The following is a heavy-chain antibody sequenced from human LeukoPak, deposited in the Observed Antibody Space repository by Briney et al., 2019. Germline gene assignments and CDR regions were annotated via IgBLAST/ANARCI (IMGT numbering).Heavy chain of an antibody. V-gene: IGHV1-69*13. D-gene: IGHD6-19*01. CDR1: GGTFTMYA. Sequence: GASVTVSFTSSGGTFTMYAISWVRQPPGQRLEWMGGIIPMFGIANYAQKFQGRVTITADESTSTAYMELSSLRSEDTAVYYCARDRPYTGGWRGFDYWGQGTLVTVSS. CDR2: IIPMFGIA. J-gene: IGHJ4*02. CDR3: ARDRPYTGGWRGFDY.